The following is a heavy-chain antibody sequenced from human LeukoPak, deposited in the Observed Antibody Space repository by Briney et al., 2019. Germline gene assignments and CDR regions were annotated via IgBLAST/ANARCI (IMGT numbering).Heavy chain of an antibody. CDR2: IHNSGRT. CDR1: GGSIGSHY. J-gene: IGHJ4*02. V-gene: IGHV4-59*08. D-gene: IGHD1-14*01. CDR3: ARHGTISSESYFDY. Sequence: SETLSLTCTVSGGSIGSHYWSWIRQPPGKGLEWIGYIHNSGRTNYNPSLKSRVTGFADTSKNQVSLRLSSVTAADTAVYYCARHGTISSESYFDYWGQGALVTVSS.